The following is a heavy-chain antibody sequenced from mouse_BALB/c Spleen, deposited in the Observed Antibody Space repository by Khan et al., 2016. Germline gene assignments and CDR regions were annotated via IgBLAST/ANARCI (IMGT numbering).Heavy chain of an antibody. CDR1: DDSITSGY. D-gene: IGHD3-1*01. CDR3: SRSVRATMDY. V-gene: IGHV3-8*02. J-gene: IGHJ4*01. Sequence: EVTLLESGPSLVKPSQTLSLTCSVTDDSITSGYWNWIRKFPGNKLEYMGYISDSGSNYYNPSLKSRISITRDTSKNQYYLQLNSVTTEDTATYYWSRSVRATMDYWGQGTSVTVSS. CDR2: ISDSGSN.